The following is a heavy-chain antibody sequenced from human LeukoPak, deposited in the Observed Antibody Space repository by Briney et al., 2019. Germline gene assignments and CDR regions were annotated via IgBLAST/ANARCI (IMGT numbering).Heavy chain of an antibody. Sequence: SETLSLTCTVSGGSISSYYWSWIRQPAGKGLEWIGRIYTSGSTNYNPSLKSRVTMSVDTSKNQFSLKLSSVTAADTAVYYCAREGWGGSSSWYTYYYYYYYMDVWGKGTTVTVPS. V-gene: IGHV4-4*07. J-gene: IGHJ6*03. CDR2: IYTSGST. CDR3: AREGWGGSSSWYTYYYYYYYMDV. CDR1: GGSISSYY. D-gene: IGHD6-13*01.